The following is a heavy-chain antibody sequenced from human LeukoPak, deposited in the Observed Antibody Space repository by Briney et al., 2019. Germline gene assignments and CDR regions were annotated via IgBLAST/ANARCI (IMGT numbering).Heavy chain of an antibody. J-gene: IGHJ4*02. CDR2: ISGSGGST. V-gene: IGHV3-23*01. D-gene: IGHD6-19*01. CDR1: GFTFNSYA. Sequence: GRSLRLSCAASGFTFNSYAMSWVRQAPGKGLEWVSGISGSGGSTYYADSVKGRFTISRDNSKKTLYLQMSSLRAEDAAVYYCAKAGSGWYYSFDSWGQGTLVTVSS. CDR3: AKAGSGWYYSFDS.